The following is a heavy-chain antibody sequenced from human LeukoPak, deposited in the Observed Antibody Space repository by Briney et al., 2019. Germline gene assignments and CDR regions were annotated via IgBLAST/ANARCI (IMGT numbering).Heavy chain of an antibody. CDR2: ISTDGSSN. V-gene: IGHV3-74*01. D-gene: IGHD6-19*01. CDR3: ARGRLTSSWYYFDY. Sequence: GGPLRLSCAASGFTFSGYWMHWVRQAPGKGLVWVSRISTDGSSNTYADSVKGRFTISRDNAKNTLYLQMNSLRAEDTAVYYCARGRLTSSWYYFDYWGQGTLVTVSS. CDR1: GFTFSGYW. J-gene: IGHJ4*02.